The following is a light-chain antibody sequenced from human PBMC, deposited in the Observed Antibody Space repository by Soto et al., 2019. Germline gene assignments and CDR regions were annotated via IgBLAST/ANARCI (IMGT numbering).Light chain of an antibody. CDR3: HKYNHATT. J-gene: IGKJ4*01. CDR2: ATS. Sequence: DIQLTQSPSSLSASVGDRVTITCRASQAISSYLAWYQQKPGKVPELLIYATSTLQSGAPSRFSGSGSRTDFTLTISSLQPEDVATYYCHKYNHATTFGGGTKVEIK. CDR1: QAISSY. V-gene: IGKV1-27*01.